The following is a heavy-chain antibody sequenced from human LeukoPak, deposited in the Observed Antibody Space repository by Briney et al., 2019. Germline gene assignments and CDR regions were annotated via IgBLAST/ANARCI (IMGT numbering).Heavy chain of an antibody. CDR1: GFTFSSYW. V-gene: IGHV3-7*01. J-gene: IGHJ3*02. CDR3: AKDSDYDFWSGYSRYDAFDI. CDR2: IKQDGSEK. Sequence: GGSLRLSCAASGFTFSSYWMSWVRQAPGKGLEWVANIKQDGSEKYYVDSVKGRFTISRDNSKNTLYLQMNSLRAEDTAVYYCAKDSDYDFWSGYSRYDAFDIWGQGTMVTVSS. D-gene: IGHD3-3*01.